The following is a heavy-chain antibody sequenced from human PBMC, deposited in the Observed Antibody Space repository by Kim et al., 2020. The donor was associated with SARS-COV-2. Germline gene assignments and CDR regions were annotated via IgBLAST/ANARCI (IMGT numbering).Heavy chain of an antibody. Sequence: SKTLSLTCTVSSDSISSYYWSWIRQLPGKGLEWIGYIFHSGSTNYNPSLKSRVTISWDTSRNQFSLDLTSVSDADTAVYYCARSEGRASWHQFDYWGQGILVTVSS. V-gene: IGHV4-59*01. CDR2: IFHSGST. J-gene: IGHJ4*02. CDR1: SDSISSYY. CDR3: ARSEGRASWHQFDY.